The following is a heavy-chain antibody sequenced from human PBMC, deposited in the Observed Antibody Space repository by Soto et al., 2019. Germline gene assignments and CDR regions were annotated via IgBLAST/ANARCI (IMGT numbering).Heavy chain of an antibody. D-gene: IGHD4-17*01. V-gene: IGHV4-4*02. Sequence: QVQLQESGPGLVKPSGTLSLTCAVSGDSISDSDWWSWGRQPPGKGLEWVGEVDDTGGTNYNPSLKSRVTISVDKATKEFSLRLNSVTAADTAVYYCSRGEGHYGYWGQGTLVTVSS. J-gene: IGHJ4*02. CDR2: VDDTGGT. CDR3: SRGEGHYGY. CDR1: GDSISDSDW.